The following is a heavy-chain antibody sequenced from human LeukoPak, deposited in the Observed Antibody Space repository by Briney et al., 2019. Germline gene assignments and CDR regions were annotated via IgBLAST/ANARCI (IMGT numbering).Heavy chain of an antibody. Sequence: PGGSLTLSCAASGFTVGSNYMSWVRQAPGKGLEWVANIKQDGSEKYYVDSVKGRFTISRDNAKNSLYLQMNSLRAEDTAVYYCARDWGIVGASDFDYWGQGTLVTVSS. CDR2: IKQDGSEK. V-gene: IGHV3-7*01. J-gene: IGHJ4*02. CDR1: GFTVGSNY. CDR3: ARDWGIVGASDFDY. D-gene: IGHD1-26*01.